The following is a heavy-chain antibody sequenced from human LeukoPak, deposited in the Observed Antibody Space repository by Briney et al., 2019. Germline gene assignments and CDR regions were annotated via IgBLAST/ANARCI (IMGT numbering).Heavy chain of an antibody. V-gene: IGHV1-8*01. Sequence: GASVKVSCKASGYAFTSYEINWVRQATGQGLEWMGWMNPNSGNTGYAQKFQGRVTMTRNTSISTAYMELSSLRSEDTAVYYCARGIQLGDWFDPWGQGTLVTVSS. D-gene: IGHD5-18*01. CDR2: MNPNSGNT. CDR3: ARGIQLGDWFDP. J-gene: IGHJ5*02. CDR1: GYAFTSYE.